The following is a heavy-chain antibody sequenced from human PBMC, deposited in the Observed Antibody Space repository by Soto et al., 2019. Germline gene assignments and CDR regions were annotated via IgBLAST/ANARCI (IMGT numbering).Heavy chain of an antibody. D-gene: IGHD6-19*01. CDR1: GLTFSGSA. J-gene: IGHJ4*02. V-gene: IGHV3-73*01. Sequence: GGSLRLSCAASGLTFSGSAMHWVRQASGKGLEWVGRIRSKVNNYATSYAASVRGRFTISRDDSRNTAYLQMNSLKTEDTAVYYCARGSAWYLFNWGQGTLVTAPQ. CDR2: IRSKVNNYAT. CDR3: ARGSAWYLFN.